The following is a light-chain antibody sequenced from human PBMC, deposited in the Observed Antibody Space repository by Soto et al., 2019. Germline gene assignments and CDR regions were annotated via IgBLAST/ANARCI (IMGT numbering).Light chain of an antibody. CDR2: STN. Sequence: QSVLTQPPSASGTPGQRVTISCSGSSSNIGSNSVNWYQQVPGTAPKLLIYSTNQRPSGVPDRFSGSKSDTSASLAISGLQSEDEADYYCAAWDDSLNGEVVFGGGTQLTVL. J-gene: IGLJ2*01. CDR3: AAWDDSLNGEVV. V-gene: IGLV1-44*01. CDR1: SSNIGSNS.